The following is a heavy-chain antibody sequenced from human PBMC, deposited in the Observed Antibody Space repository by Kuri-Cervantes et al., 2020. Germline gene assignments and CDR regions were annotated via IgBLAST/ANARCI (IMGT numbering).Heavy chain of an antibody. CDR3: ARETPGYSSSPYFDY. V-gene: IGHV3-23*01. CDR2: ISGSGGST. D-gene: IGHD6-13*01. CDR1: GFTFSSYA. J-gene: IGHJ4*02. Sequence: GESLKISCAASGFTFSSYAMSWVRQAPGKGLEWVSAISGSGGSTYYADSVKGRFTISRDNAKNSLYLQMNSLRAEDTAVYYCARETPGYSSSPYFDYWGQGTLVTVSS.